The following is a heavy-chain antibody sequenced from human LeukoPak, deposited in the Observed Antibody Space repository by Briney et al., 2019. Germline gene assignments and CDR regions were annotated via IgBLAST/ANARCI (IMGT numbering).Heavy chain of an antibody. V-gene: IGHV1-46*01. CDR3: ARSRLLLDY. CDR2: INPIGGST. CDR1: GYTFITYY. Sequence: GASVKVSCKASGYTFITYYMHWVRQAPGQGLEWMGIINPIGGSTSYAQKFQGRVTMTGDTSTSTVYTELSSLRSEDTAVYYCARSRLLLDYWGQGTLVTVSS. D-gene: IGHD2-21*02. J-gene: IGHJ4*02.